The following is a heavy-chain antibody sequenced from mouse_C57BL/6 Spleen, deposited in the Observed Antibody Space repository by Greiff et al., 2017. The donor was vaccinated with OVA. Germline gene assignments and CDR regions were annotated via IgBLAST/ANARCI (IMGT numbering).Heavy chain of an antibody. J-gene: IGHJ1*03. V-gene: IGHV1-62-3*01. CDR2: IDPNSGGT. CDR3: ASNYGSSPNFDV. Sequence: QVQLQQPGAELVKPGASVKLSCKASGYTFTSYWMHWVKQRPGRGLEWIGRIDPNSGGTKYNEKFKSKATLTANTSSSTAYMELSSLTSEDSAVYYCASNYGSSPNFDVWGTGTTVTVSS. D-gene: IGHD1-1*01. CDR1: GYTFTSYW.